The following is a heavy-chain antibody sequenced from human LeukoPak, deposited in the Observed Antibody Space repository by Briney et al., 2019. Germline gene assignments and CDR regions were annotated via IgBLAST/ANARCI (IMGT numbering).Heavy chain of an antibody. V-gene: IGHV3-23*01. J-gene: IGHJ4*02. D-gene: IGHD1-26*01. CDR3: AKVPVRFGGSYWFDY. Sequence: PGGSLRLSCSGSGFTFSNYVMSWVRQAPGKGLEWVSCVSGSGGRGATYYTDSVKGRFTISRDNAKNTMYLQMNSLSGEDTAIYYCAKVPVRFGGSYWFDYWGQGTLVTVSS. CDR2: VSGSGGRGAT. CDR1: GFTFSNYV.